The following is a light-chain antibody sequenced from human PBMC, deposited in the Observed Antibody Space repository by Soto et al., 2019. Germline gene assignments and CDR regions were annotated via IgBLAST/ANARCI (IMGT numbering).Light chain of an antibody. Sequence: EIVMTQSPATLSVSPGDTATLSCRASQSIGSNVGWYQQKPGQAPRLLIYGASTRATGISARFSGSGSGTEFSLTIISLQSEDLAVDSCQQYNTWSLITFGQGTRLEIK. J-gene: IGKJ5*01. V-gene: IGKV3-15*01. CDR1: QSIGSN. CDR2: GAS. CDR3: QQYNTWSLIT.